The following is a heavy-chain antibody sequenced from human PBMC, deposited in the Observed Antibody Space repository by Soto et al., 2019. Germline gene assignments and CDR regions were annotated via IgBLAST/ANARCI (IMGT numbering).Heavy chain of an antibody. J-gene: IGHJ4*02. D-gene: IGHD1-26*01. CDR2: IYYSGST. Sequence: SDPLSLTCTVSGGTSSSWYWSWIRQPPGKGLEWIGYIYYSGSTNCNPSLKSRVTISVDTSKNQFSLKLSSVTAADTAVYYCARRYGSAIDFWGQGTLVTVS. CDR3: ARRYGSAIDF. CDR1: GGTSSSWY. V-gene: IGHV4-59*08.